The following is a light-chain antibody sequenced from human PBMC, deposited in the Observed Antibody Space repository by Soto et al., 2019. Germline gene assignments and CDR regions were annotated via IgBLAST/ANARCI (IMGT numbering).Light chain of an antibody. V-gene: IGKV2-24*01. CDR3: LQDPYSLRYT. CDR2: KVS. CDR1: QSLEHSDGNTY. J-gene: IGKJ2*01. Sequence: DVVMTQTPLSSPVPLGQPASISCRSSQSLEHSDGNTYLNWLHQRPGQPPRLLIYKVSPRFSGVPARFRGRGSGTDCTRKTSRVEAEDVWIYYCLQDPYSLRYTFGPGTKLEIK.